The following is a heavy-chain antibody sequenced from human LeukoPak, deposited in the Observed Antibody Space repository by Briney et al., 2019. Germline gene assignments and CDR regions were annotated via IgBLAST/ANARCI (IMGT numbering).Heavy chain of an antibody. D-gene: IGHD3-9*01. V-gene: IGHV3-23*01. CDR3: ANVDPRRNAFDI. CDR1: GFTFSSYA. CDR2: ISGSGGST. J-gene: IGHJ3*02. Sequence: GGSLRLSCAASGFTFSSYAMSWVRQAPGKGLEWVSAISGSGGSTYYADSVKGRFTISRDNSKDTLYLQMNSLRAEDTAVYYCANVDPRRNAFDIWGQGTMVTVSS.